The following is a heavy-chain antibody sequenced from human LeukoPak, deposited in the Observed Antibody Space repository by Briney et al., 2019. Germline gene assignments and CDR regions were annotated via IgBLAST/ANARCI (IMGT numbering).Heavy chain of an antibody. V-gene: IGHV4-4*07. CDR3: AGGSGYTYGYPFDS. J-gene: IGHJ4*02. D-gene: IGHD5-18*01. CDR1: GFSISSYY. CDR2: IYTSWST. Sequence: PSETLSLTCTVSGFSISSYYWGWIRQPAGKGLEWIGRIYTSWSTNYNTSLKSRVTMSVDTSKNQCSLKLSSVTAADTAVYYCAGGSGYTYGYPFDSWGQGTLVTVSS.